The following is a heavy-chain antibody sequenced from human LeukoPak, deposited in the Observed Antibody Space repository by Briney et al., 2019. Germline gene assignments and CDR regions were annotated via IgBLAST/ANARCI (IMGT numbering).Heavy chain of an antibody. Sequence: PSETLSLTCAVYGGSFSGYYWSWIRQPPGKGLEWIGEINHSGSTNYNPSLKSRVTISVDTSKNQFSLKLSSVTAADTAVYYCAREDHSGYDGWLNWFDPWGQGTLVTVSS. CDR3: AREDHSGYDGWLNWFDP. CDR1: GGSFSGYY. CDR2: INHSGST. D-gene: IGHD5-12*01. V-gene: IGHV4-34*01. J-gene: IGHJ5*02.